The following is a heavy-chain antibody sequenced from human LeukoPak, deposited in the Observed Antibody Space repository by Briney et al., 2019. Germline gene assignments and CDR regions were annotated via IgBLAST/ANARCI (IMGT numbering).Heavy chain of an antibody. J-gene: IGHJ6*03. D-gene: IGHD2-15*01. CDR2: IRQDGSEI. CDR1: GFTFSSYW. V-gene: IGHV3-7*01. Sequence: PGGPLRLSCAASGFTFSSYWMSWVRQAPGKGLEWVANIRQDGSEIYYVDSVKGRFTISRDNAKNSLYLQMNSLRAEDTAVYYCARPGGYYYYYYLDVWGKGTTVTVSS. CDR3: ARPGGYYYYYYLDV.